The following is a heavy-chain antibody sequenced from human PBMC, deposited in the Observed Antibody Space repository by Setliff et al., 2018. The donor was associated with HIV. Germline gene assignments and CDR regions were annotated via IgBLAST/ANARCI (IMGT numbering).Heavy chain of an antibody. CDR1: GGSIRSYY. V-gene: IGHV4-59*01. J-gene: IGHJ4*02. D-gene: IGHD6-13*01. CDR2: IYHTGRT. Sequence: SETLSLTCTVSGGSIRSYYWTWNRQPPGKGLEWTGSIYHTGRTYYNRILESRITIPIDTSKNQFSLKLSAMTAADPAVYYCARVSLYSSSSCFDYWGQGTLVTVSS. CDR3: ARVSLYSSSSCFDY.